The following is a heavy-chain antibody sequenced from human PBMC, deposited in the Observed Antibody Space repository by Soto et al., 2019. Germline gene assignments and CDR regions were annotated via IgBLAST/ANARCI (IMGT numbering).Heavy chain of an antibody. V-gene: IGHV1-2*04. CDR2: INPNSGGT. D-gene: IGHD6-6*01. Sequence: ASVKVSCKASGYTFTGYYMHWVRQAPGQGLEWMGSINPNSGGTNYAQKFQGWVTMTRDTSISTAYMELSRLRSDDTAVYYCARGVWPARRAIVAPFDIWGQGTMVTVSS. CDR3: ARGVWPARRAIVAPFDI. J-gene: IGHJ3*02. CDR1: GYTFTGYY.